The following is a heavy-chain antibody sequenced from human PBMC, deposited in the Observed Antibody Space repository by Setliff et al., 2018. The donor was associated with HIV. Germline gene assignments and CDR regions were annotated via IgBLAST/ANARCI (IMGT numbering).Heavy chain of an antibody. V-gene: IGHV4-61*09. J-gene: IGHJ6*03. Sequence: SETLSLTCTVSGGSISSGSYYWSRIRQPAGKGLEWIGHIYTSGGTNYNPSLKSRVTISVDTSKNQFSLKLSSVTAADTAVYFCARGTYYYYYYMDVWGKGTTVTVSS. CDR1: GGSISSGSYY. CDR3: ARGTYYYYYYMDV. D-gene: IGHD1-1*01. CDR2: IYTSGGT.